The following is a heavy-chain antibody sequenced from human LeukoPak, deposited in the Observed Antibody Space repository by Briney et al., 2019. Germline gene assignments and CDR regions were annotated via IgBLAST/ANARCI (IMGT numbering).Heavy chain of an antibody. V-gene: IGHV3-23*01. J-gene: IGHJ4*02. CDR2: ISDSGDYT. CDR3: AKDTSIGKYCTNGVCSPFDY. Sequence: GGSLTLSCAGSGFTFSSYAMSWVRQAPGQGLEWVSVISDSGDYTSYADSERGLFTISRDDSRNTLYLQMISMRPEDTAVYYCAKDTSIGKYCTNGVCSPFDYWGQGTLVTVPS. D-gene: IGHD2-8*01. CDR1: GFTFSSYA.